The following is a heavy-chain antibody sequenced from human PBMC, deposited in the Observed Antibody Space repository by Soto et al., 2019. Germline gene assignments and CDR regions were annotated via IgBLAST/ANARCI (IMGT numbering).Heavy chain of an antibody. Sequence: QLQLQESGPGLVKPSETLSLTCTVSGGSISSSSYYWGWIRQPPGKGLEWIGSIYYSGSTYYNPSLKSRVTISVDTSKNQFSLKLSSVTAADTAVYYCARLFSYSSPFALDYWGQGTLVTVSS. CDR2: IYYSGST. D-gene: IGHD6-6*01. CDR1: GGSISSSSYY. J-gene: IGHJ4*02. V-gene: IGHV4-39*01. CDR3: ARLFSYSSPFALDY.